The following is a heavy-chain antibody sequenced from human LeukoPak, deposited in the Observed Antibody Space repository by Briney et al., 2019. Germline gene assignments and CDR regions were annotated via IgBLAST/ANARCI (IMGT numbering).Heavy chain of an antibody. V-gene: IGHV3-23*01. Sequence: GGSLRLSCAASGFTFNNYAMSWVRQAPGKGLEWGSAISDSGGVTKYADSVKGRFTISRDNAKNSLYLQMNSLRAEDTALYYCAINGGGDSGYGNFDYWGQGTLVTVSS. CDR1: GFTFNNYA. CDR2: ISDSGGVT. CDR3: AINGGGDSGYGNFDY. D-gene: IGHD5-12*01. J-gene: IGHJ4*02.